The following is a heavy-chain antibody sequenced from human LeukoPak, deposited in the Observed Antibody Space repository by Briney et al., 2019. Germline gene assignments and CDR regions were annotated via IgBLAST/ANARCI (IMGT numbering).Heavy chain of an antibody. D-gene: IGHD3-10*01. J-gene: IGHJ4*02. Sequence: GGSLRLSCAASGFTFSSYEMNWVRQAPGKGLEWVSYITNSGYTMYYADSVKGRFTISRDNAKNSLFLQMNSLRAEDTAVYYCAILRGGASLFAYWGQGILVAVSS. V-gene: IGHV3-48*03. CDR3: AILRGGASLFAY. CDR2: ITNSGYTM. CDR1: GFTFSSYE.